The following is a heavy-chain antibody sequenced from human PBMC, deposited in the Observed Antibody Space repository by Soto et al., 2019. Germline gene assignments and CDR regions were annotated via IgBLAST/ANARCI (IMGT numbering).Heavy chain of an antibody. Sequence: GASVKVSCKASGYTFTSYYMHWVRQAPGQGLEWMGIINPCGGSTSYAQKFQGRVTMTRDTSTSTVYMELSSLRSEDTAVYYCARVRDSSGYYSDAFDIWGQGTMVTVSS. CDR1: GYTFTSYY. V-gene: IGHV1-46*01. J-gene: IGHJ3*02. CDR2: INPCGGST. CDR3: ARVRDSSGYYSDAFDI. D-gene: IGHD3-22*01.